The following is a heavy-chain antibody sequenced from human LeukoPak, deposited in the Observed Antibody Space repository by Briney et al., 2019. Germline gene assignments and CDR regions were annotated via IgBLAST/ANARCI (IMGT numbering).Heavy chain of an antibody. CDR3: ASPGGSSGWLFDY. J-gene: IGHJ4*02. CDR2: IYYSGST. CDR1: GGSISSGDYY. Sequence: PSETLSLTCTVSGGSISSGDYYWSWIRQPPGKGLEWIGYIYYSGSTYYNPSLKSRVTISVDTSKNQFSLKLSSVTAADTAVYYCASPGGSSGWLFDYWGQGTLVTVSS. V-gene: IGHV4-30-4*01. D-gene: IGHD6-19*01.